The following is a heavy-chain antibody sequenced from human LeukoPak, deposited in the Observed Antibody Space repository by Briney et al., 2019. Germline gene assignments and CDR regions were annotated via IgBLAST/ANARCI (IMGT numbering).Heavy chain of an antibody. D-gene: IGHD3-10*01. V-gene: IGHV3-23*01. CDR3: ARRWLGDPYGMDV. J-gene: IGHJ6*02. Sequence: GGSLRLSCAASGFTFSSYAMSWVRQAPGKGLEWVSAISGSGGSTYYADSVKGRFTISRDNSKNTLYLQMNSLRAEDTAVYYCARRWLGDPYGMDVWGQGTTVSVSS. CDR2: ISGSGGST. CDR1: GFTFSSYA.